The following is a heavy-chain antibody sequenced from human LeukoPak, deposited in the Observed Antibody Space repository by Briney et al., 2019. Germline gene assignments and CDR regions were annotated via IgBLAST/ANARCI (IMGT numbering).Heavy chain of an antibody. CDR3: AKDGNYDISSPHFDY. CDR2: ISWNSGSI. CDR1: GFTFDDYA. J-gene: IGHJ4*02. Sequence: GGSPRLSCAASGFTFDDYAMHWVRQAPGKGLEWVSGISWNSGSIGYADSVKGRFTISRDNAKNSLYLQMNSLRAEDTALYYCAKDGNYDISSPHFDYWGQGTLVTVSS. V-gene: IGHV3-9*01. D-gene: IGHD3-9*01.